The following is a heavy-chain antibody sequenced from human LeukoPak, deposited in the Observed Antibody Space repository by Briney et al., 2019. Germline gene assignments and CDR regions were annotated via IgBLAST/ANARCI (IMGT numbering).Heavy chain of an antibody. J-gene: IGHJ4*02. Sequence: ASGKVSCKASGYTFTSYAMNWVRQGPGQGLEWMGWINTNTGNPTYAQGFTGRFVFSLDTSVSTAYLQISSLKAEDTAVYYCARAKYSGTYGGFDYWGQGTLVTVSS. V-gene: IGHV7-4-1*02. CDR1: GYTFTSYA. D-gene: IGHD1-26*01. CDR3: ARAKYSGTYGGFDY. CDR2: INTNTGNP.